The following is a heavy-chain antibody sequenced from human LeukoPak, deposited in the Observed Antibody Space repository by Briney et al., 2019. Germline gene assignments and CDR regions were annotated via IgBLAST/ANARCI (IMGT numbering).Heavy chain of an antibody. CDR2: IYYSGTT. D-gene: IGHD6-25*01. J-gene: IGHJ4*02. Sequence: PSETLSLTCGVSGGPIDITNYWSWVRQPPGKGLEWIGTIYYSGTTYYNPSLKRRVNISVDTSKSQFSLDLSSVTAADTAVYYCGRRLEIATAIDYWGQGILVTVSS. CDR3: GRRLEIATAIDY. CDR1: GGPIDITNY. V-gene: IGHV4-39*01.